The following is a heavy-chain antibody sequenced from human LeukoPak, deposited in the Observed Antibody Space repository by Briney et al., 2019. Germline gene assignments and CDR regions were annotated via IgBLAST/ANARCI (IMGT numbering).Heavy chain of an antibody. D-gene: IGHD2-2*01. J-gene: IGHJ5*02. CDR2: IYYSGST. Sequence: SETLSLTCTVSGCSISSYYWSWLRQPPGQGLEWIGYIYYSGSTNSNPSLKSRVTISVDTSKNQFSLKLSSVTAADTAVYYCARAQSPYCSSTSCSGDWFDPWGQGTLVTVSS. V-gene: IGHV4-59*01. CDR3: ARAQSPYCSSTSCSGDWFDP. CDR1: GCSISSYY.